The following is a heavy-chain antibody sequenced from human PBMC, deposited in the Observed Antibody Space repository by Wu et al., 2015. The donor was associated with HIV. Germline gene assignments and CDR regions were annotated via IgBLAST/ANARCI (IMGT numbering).Heavy chain of an antibody. J-gene: IGHJ3*02. CDR1: GYIFTNYY. Sequence: QGLLAQSGTEVRKPETSLTMSCETSGYIFTNYYIHWVRQAPGQGLEWMGRIIPIFGTANYAQKFQGRVTITADESTSTAYMELSSLRSEDTAVYYCATRPGSGYSYGYIAFDIWGQGTMVTVSS. CDR3: ATRPGSGYSYGYIAFDI. CDR2: IIPIFGTA. V-gene: IGHV1-69*18. D-gene: IGHD5-18*01.